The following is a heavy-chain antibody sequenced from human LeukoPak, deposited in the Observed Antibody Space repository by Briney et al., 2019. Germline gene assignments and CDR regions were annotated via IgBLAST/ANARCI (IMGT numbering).Heavy chain of an antibody. D-gene: IGHD2-15*01. V-gene: IGHV3-21*01. J-gene: IGHJ4*02. Sequence: GGSLRLSCAAPGFTFSSYNMKWVRQAPREGQEWVSSISRTGTYIYYADSVKGRFTVSRDNAQNSLYLQMDSLRVEDTAVYYCARVLETDCTGGSCYSGLDYWGQGTLVTVSS. CDR3: ARVLETDCTGGSCYSGLDY. CDR2: ISRTGTYI. CDR1: GFTFSSYN.